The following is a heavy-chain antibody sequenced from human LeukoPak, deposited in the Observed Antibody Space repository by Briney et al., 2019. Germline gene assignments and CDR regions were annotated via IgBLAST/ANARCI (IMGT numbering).Heavy chain of an antibody. J-gene: IGHJ5*02. Sequence: SQTLSPTYAVYGGSFSGYYWSWIRQPPGNGLEWLGEINHSGSTNYNPSLKSRVTISVDTSKNQFSLKLSSVTAADTAVYYCARVGSYHRRSWFDPWGQGTLVTVSS. CDR2: INHSGST. D-gene: IGHD1-26*01. CDR3: ARVGSYHRRSWFDP. CDR1: GGSFSGYY. V-gene: IGHV4-34*01.